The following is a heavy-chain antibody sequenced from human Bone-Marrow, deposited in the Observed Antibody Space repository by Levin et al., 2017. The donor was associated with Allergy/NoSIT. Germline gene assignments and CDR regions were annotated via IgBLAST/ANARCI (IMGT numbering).Heavy chain of an antibody. CDR2: ISGDGTRT. J-gene: IGHJ4*02. CDR1: GFTLSSHW. Sequence: GGSLRLSCAASGFTLSSHWMHWVRQAPGKGLVWVSRISGDGTRTSYADSVRGRFTISRDNAKSTLYLQINSLRVEDTAVYYCTRRAREVWFGDDDYFEHWGQGILVSVSS. V-gene: IGHV3-74*01. D-gene: IGHD3-10*01. CDR3: TRRAREVWFGDDDYFEH.